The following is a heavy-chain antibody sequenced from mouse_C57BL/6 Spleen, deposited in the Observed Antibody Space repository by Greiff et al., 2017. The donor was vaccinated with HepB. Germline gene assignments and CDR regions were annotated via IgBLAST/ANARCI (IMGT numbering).Heavy chain of an antibody. Sequence: QVQLQQSGAELVRPGASVTLSCKASGYTFTDYEMHWVKQTPVHGLEWIGAIDPETGGTAYNQKFKGKAILTADKSSSTAYMELRSLTSEDSAVYDWTRGLITTVVAPYYFDYWGQGTTLTVSS. J-gene: IGHJ2*01. CDR1: GYTFTDYE. CDR2: IDPETGGT. D-gene: IGHD1-1*01. V-gene: IGHV1-15*01. CDR3: TRGLITTVVAPYYFDY.